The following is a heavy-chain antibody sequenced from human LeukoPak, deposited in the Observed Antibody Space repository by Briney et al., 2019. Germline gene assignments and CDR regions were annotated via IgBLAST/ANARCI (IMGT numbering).Heavy chain of an antibody. CDR2: ISSSSDNI. CDR1: GFSISSYS. J-gene: IGHJ6*02. V-gene: IGHV3-21*01. Sequence: GGSLRLSFAASGFSISSYSMNWVRQAPGKGLEWVSSISSSSDNIYYADSVKGRFTISRDNAKNSLYLQMNSLRAEDTAVYYCARVKYYYGSGSLDYYGMDVWGQGTTVTVSS. D-gene: IGHD3-10*01. CDR3: ARVKYYYGSGSLDYYGMDV.